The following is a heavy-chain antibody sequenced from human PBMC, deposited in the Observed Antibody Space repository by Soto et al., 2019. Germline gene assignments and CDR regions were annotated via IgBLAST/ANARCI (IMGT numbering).Heavy chain of an antibody. Sequence: SVKVSCKASGGTFSSYAISWLLQAPGQGLEWMGGIIPIFGTANYAQKFQGRVTITADESTSTAYMELSSLRSEDTAVYYCATAQAADIQKDGGAFDIWGQGTMVTVSS. V-gene: IGHV1-69*13. CDR1: GGTFSSYA. CDR3: ATAQAADIQKDGGAFDI. J-gene: IGHJ3*02. D-gene: IGHD3-9*01. CDR2: IIPIFGTA.